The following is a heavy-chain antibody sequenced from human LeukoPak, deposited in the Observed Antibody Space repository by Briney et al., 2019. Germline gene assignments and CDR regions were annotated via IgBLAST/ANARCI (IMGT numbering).Heavy chain of an antibody. CDR2: ISTDGSST. J-gene: IGHJ5*02. CDR3: TGPSFDASGMGFDP. V-gene: IGHV3-74*01. CDR1: GFTFSRYW. D-gene: IGHD3-10*01. Sequence: GGSLRLSCAASGFTFSRYWIHWVGQAPGKGPGWVSVISTDGSSTRYADSVKGRFTISRDKVKNTLYLQMNSLRVEDTAVYYCTGPSFDASGMGFDPWGQGALVTVCS.